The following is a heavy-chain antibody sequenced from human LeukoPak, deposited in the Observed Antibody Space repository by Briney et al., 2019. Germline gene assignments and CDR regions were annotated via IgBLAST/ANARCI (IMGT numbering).Heavy chain of an antibody. CDR2: ISWNSGSI. J-gene: IGHJ4*02. CDR1: GFTFDDYA. V-gene: IGHV3-9*01. D-gene: IGHD3-3*01. CDR3: ARSMVTIFGVVINPLDY. Sequence: GRSPRLSCAAPGFTFDDYAMHWVRQAPGKGLEWVSGISWNSGSIGYADSVKGRFTISRDNAKNSLYLQMNSLRAEDTALYYCARSMVTIFGVVINPLDYWGQGTLVTVSS.